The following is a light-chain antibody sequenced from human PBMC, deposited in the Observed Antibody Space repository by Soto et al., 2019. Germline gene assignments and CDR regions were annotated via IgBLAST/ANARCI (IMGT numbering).Light chain of an antibody. CDR3: CSYAGSYTSV. CDR1: SSDVGTYNY. V-gene: IGLV2-11*01. Sequence: QSALTQPRSVSGSPGQSVTISCTGTSSDVGTYNYVSWYQQHPGKAPKLMIYDVSQRPSGVPDRFSGSKSGNTASLTISGLQAEDESYYCCCSYAGSYTSVFGGGTQVTVL. J-gene: IGLJ2*01. CDR2: DVS.